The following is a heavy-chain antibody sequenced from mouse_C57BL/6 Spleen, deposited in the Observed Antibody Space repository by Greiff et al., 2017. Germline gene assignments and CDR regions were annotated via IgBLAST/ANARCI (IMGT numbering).Heavy chain of an antibody. J-gene: IGHJ4*01. D-gene: IGHD2-5*01. Sequence: VQLQQSGPELVKPGASVKIPCKASGYTFTDYNMDWVKQSHGKSLEWIGDINPNNGGTIYNQKFKGKATLTVDKSSSTAYMELRSLTSEDTAVDYWARRYYSNYPDAMDYWGQGTSVTVSS. CDR1: GYTFTDYN. V-gene: IGHV1-18*01. CDR3: ARRYYSNYPDAMDY. CDR2: INPNNGGT.